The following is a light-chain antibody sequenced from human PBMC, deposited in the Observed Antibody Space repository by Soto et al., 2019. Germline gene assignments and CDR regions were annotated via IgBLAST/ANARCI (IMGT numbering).Light chain of an antibody. CDR3: QQYNNWPLT. J-gene: IGKJ1*01. CDR2: GAS. CDR1: QSVYSN. V-gene: IGKV3-15*01. Sequence: EIVMTQSPATLSVSPGERATLSCRASQSVYSNLAWYQQKPGQAPRLLIYGASTRATGIPARFSGSGSGTEFTLTISSLQSEDFAVYSCQQYNNWPLTFGQGTKVEIK.